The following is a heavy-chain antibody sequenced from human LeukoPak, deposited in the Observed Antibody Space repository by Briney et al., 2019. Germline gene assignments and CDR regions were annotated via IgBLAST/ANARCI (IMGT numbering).Heavy chain of an antibody. D-gene: IGHD3-22*01. CDR2: INHSGST. J-gene: IGHJ4*02. Sequence: SETLSLTCAVYGGSFSGYYRSWIRQPPGKGLEWIGEINHSGSTNYNPSLKSRVTISVDTSKNQFSLKLSSVTAADTAVYYCARGTTMRRHYFDYWGQGTLVTVSS. CDR3: ARGTTMRRHYFDY. CDR1: GGSFSGYY. V-gene: IGHV4-34*01.